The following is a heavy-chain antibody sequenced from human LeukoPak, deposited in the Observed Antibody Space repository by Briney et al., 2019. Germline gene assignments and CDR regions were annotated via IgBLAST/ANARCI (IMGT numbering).Heavy chain of an antibody. Sequence: NPSETLSLTCAVSDSSISNGFYWGWIRQPPGKGLEWIGSFYHTGSTYYNPSLNSRVTISVDTSKNQFSLKLSSVTAADTAVYYCARNIVVVVAATPAQEGYYFDYWGQGTLVTVSS. CDR1: DSSISNGFY. D-gene: IGHD2-15*01. CDR2: FYHTGST. CDR3: ARNIVVVVAATPAQEGYYFDY. V-gene: IGHV4-38-2*01. J-gene: IGHJ4*02.